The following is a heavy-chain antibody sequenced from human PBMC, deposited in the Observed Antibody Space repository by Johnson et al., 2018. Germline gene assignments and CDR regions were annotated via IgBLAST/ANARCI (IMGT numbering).Heavy chain of an antibody. J-gene: IGHJ6*03. D-gene: IGHD6-13*01. CDR3: AKDRAAVGNNYYYMDV. CDR2: ISYDGNNE. CDR1: GFTFSSYG. Sequence: QVQLVQSGGGVVQXGRSXRLXCAASGFTFSSYGMHWVRQAPGKGLEWVAVISYDGNNEYYADSVKGRFTISRDNSKNTLYLQLNSLRAEDTAVYYCAKDRAAVGNNYYYMDVWGKGTTVIVSS. V-gene: IGHV3-30*18.